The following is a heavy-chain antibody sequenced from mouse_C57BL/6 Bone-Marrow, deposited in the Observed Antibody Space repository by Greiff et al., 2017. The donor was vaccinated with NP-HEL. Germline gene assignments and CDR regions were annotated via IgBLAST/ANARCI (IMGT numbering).Heavy chain of an antibody. CDR2: IYPRRGNT. J-gene: IGHJ4*01. Sequence: QVQLKQSGAELARPGASVKLSCKASGYTFTSYGISWVKQRTGQGLEWIGEIYPRRGNTYYNEKFKGKATLTADKSSSTAYMELRSLTSEDSAVYFCARFGTTVDAMDYWGQGTSVTVSS. V-gene: IGHV1-81*01. CDR1: GYTFTSYG. D-gene: IGHD1-1*01. CDR3: ARFGTTVDAMDY.